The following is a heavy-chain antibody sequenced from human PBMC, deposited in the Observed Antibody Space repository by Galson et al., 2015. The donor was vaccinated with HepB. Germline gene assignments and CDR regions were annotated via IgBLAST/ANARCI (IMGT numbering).Heavy chain of an antibody. CDR3: VRMGDLSGYSSC. CDR1: GFAFDTHA. V-gene: IGHV3-23*01. Sequence: SLRLSCAASGFAFDTHAMSWVRQAPGRGLEWISGISGNGDSTFYADSVKGRFTVSRDNSNNMLYLQMNSLRAEDTAVYYCVRMGDLSGYSSCWGQGTLVTVSS. CDR2: ISGNGDST. J-gene: IGHJ4*02. D-gene: IGHD3-22*01.